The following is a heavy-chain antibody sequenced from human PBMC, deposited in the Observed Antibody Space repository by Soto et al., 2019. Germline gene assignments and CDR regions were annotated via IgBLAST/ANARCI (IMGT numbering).Heavy chain of an antibody. D-gene: IGHD2-8*01. J-gene: IGHJ6*02. CDR3: ARGDSTDCSNGVCSFFYNHDMDV. CDR2: INPKSGGT. Sequence: ASVKVSCKASGYSFTDYHIHWVRQAPGQGLEWLGRINPKSGGTSTAQKFQGWVTMTTDTSISTASMELTRLTSGDTAIYYCARGDSTDCSNGVCSFFYNHDMDVWGQGTTVTVSS. V-gene: IGHV1-2*04. CDR1: GYSFTDYH.